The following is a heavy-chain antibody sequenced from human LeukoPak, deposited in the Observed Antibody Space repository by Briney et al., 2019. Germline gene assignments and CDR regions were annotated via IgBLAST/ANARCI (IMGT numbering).Heavy chain of an antibody. CDR1: GYTFTSYD. CDR3: ARGLRIPKYYCSSTSCHDAFDI. D-gene: IGHD2-2*01. CDR2: MNPNSGNT. J-gene: IGHJ3*02. Sequence: GASVKVSCKASGYTFTSYDINWVRQATGQGLEWMGWMNPNSGNTGYAQKFQGRVTMTRNTSISTAYMELSSLRSEDTAVYYCARGLRIPKYYCSSTSCHDAFDIWGQGTMVTVSS. V-gene: IGHV1-8*01.